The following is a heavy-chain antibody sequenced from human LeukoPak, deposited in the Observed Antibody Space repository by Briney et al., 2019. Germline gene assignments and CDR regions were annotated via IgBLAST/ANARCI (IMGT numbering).Heavy chain of an antibody. Sequence: ASVKVSCKASGYTFSDSYIHWVRQAPGQGLEWMGWINPNSGGTNYPQKFQGRVTMTRDTSISAVYMELSRLRSDDTAVFYCASQYYDILTGYYSPHWGQGTLVTVPS. J-gene: IGHJ4*02. D-gene: IGHD3-9*01. CDR3: ASQYYDILTGYYSPH. CDR2: INPNSGGT. CDR1: GYTFSDSY. V-gene: IGHV1-2*02.